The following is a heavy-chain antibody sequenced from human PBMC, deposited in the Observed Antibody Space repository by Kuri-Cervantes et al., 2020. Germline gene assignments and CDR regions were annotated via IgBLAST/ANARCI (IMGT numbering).Heavy chain of an antibody. CDR2: ISYDGSNK. D-gene: IGHD5-12*01. CDR3: AGKWLIDAFDI. CDR1: GFTFSSYG. V-gene: IGHV3-30*03. Sequence: GESLKISCAASGFTFSSYGMHWVRQAPGKGLEWVAVISYDGSNKYYADSVKDRFTISRDNSKNTLYLQMNSLRAEDTAVYYCAGKWLIDAFDIWGQGTMVTVSS. J-gene: IGHJ3*02.